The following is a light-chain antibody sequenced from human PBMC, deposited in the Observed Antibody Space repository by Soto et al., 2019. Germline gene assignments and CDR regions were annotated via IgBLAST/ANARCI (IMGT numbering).Light chain of an antibody. CDR2: EGS. CDR1: SSDVGSSNL. J-gene: IGLJ1*01. CDR3: CSFADSSTFYV. Sequence: QSALTQPASVSGSPGQSITISCTGTSSDVGSSNLVSWYQQHPGKAPKLIIYEGSRRPSGVSGRFSGSKSGNTASLTISGLQAEDEADYYCCSFADSSTFYVFGTGTKVTVL. V-gene: IGLV2-23*01.